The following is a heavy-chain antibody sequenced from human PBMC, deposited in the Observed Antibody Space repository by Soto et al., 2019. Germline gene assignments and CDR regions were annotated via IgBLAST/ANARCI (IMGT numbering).Heavy chain of an antibody. CDR2: ISHEGVTQ. Sequence: QVQLAESGGGVVQPGGSLRLSCAASGFTFSDYGIDWIRQAPGKGLEWVAVISHEGVTQYYADSVRGRFTVSRDNSKNILYLQMDSLRPEDTAVYFCAKEGSPKVSRWDDYWGQGTLVTVSS. D-gene: IGHD1-26*01. CDR3: AKEGSPKVSRWDDY. CDR1: GFTFSDYG. V-gene: IGHV3-30*18. J-gene: IGHJ4*02.